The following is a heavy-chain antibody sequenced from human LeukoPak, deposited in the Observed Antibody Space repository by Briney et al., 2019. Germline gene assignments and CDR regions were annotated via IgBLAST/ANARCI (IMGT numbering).Heavy chain of an antibody. D-gene: IGHD2-21*01. J-gene: IGHJ6*03. CDR3: ARVRGIASPGDRYMYV. Sequence: WETLTLTCTVSGGSISHSGYFWAWIRQPPGKGLEWVGHICYTESTHYSPSLKSRVTMSFDASRNQFSLNVSSVTAADTAAYYCARVRGIASPGDRYMYVCGKGTTVTVSS. CDR2: ICYTEST. CDR1: GGSISHSGYF. V-gene: IGHV4-39*02.